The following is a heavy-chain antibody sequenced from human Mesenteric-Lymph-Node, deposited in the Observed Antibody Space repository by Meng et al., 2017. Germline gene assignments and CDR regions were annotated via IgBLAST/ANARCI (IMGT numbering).Heavy chain of an antibody. CDR1: GDSVSGNGVA. Sequence: VQPQQSGPGLVKPSPTPSVTCATSGDSVSGNGVAWNWIRQSPSRGLEWLGRTYYRSKWYNEYAVSVKSRIGINADTAKNQFSLQLNSVTPEDTAVYYCARAADSSLDYWGQGTLVTVSS. CDR3: ARAADSSLDY. J-gene: IGHJ4*02. CDR2: TYYRSKWYN. V-gene: IGHV6-1*01. D-gene: IGHD6-13*01.